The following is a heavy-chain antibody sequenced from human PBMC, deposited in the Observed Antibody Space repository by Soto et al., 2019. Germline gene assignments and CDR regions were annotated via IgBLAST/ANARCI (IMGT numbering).Heavy chain of an antibody. D-gene: IGHD6-13*01. Sequence: QVQLQQWGAGLLKPSETLSLTCAVYGGSFSGYYWSWIRQPPGKGLEWIGEISHSGSTNYNPSLKSRVTISVDTSKNQFSLKLSSVTAADTAVYYCASGYSSSWYVNYYYYGMDVWGQGTTVTVSS. CDR1: GGSFSGYY. CDR2: ISHSGST. J-gene: IGHJ6*02. CDR3: ASGYSSSWYVNYYYYGMDV. V-gene: IGHV4-34*01.